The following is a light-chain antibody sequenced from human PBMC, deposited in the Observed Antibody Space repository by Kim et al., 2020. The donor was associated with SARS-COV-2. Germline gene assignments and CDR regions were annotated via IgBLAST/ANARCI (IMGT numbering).Light chain of an antibody. Sequence: SPREGATLSCRASQSFTGRFLAWYQQKPGQAPRLLIYGASTRPTGIPDRFIGSGSGTDFTLTISRLEPEDFAMYYCQQYDSSVWTFGQGTKVDI. J-gene: IGKJ1*01. CDR2: GAS. V-gene: IGKV3-20*01. CDR3: QQYDSSVWT. CDR1: QSFTGRF.